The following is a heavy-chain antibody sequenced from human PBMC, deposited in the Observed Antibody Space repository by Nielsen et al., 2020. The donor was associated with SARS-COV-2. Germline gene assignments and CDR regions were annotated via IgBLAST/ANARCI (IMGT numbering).Heavy chain of an antibody. CDR3: ARYDDWFDP. Sequence: KVSCKGSGYSFSTYWIVWVRQMPGKGLEWMGMVYPDDSDTRYSPSFQGQVTMSVDTSTDTAYLEWRSLKASDTATYYCARYDDWFDPWGQGTLVTVTS. CDR2: VYPDDSDT. CDR1: GYSFSTYW. D-gene: IGHD1-1*01. J-gene: IGHJ5*02. V-gene: IGHV5-51*01.